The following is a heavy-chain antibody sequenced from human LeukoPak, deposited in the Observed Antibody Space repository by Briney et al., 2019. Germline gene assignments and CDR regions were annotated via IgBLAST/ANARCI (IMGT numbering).Heavy chain of an antibody. J-gene: IGHJ5*02. CDR3: ARVATIFPSCAWFDP. V-gene: IGHV3-21*01. CDR2: ISSSSSYI. Sequence: GGSLRLSCAASGFTFSSYSMNWVRRAPGKGLEWVSSISSSSSYIYYADSVKGRFTISRDNAKNSLYLQMNSLRAEDTAVYYCARVATIFPSCAWFDPWGQGTLVTVSS. D-gene: IGHD3-9*01. CDR1: GFTFSSYS.